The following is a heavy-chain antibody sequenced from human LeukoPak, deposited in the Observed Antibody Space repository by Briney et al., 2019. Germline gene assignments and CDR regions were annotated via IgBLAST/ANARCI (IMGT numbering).Heavy chain of an antibody. CDR2: ISYDGSNK. V-gene: IGHV3-30-3*01. D-gene: IGHD2-2*01. Sequence: GGSLRLSCAASGFTFSSYAIHWVRQAPGKGLEWVAVISYDGSNKYYADSVKGRFTISRDNSKNTLYLQMNSLRAEDTAVYYCARDTSGYCSTSRCYGSWYFDLWGRGTLVTVSS. CDR3: ARDTSGYCSTSRCYGSWYFDL. J-gene: IGHJ2*01. CDR1: GFTFSSYA.